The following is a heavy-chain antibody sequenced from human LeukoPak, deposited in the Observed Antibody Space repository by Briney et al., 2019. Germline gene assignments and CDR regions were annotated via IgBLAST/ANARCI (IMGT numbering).Heavy chain of an antibody. CDR2: INANHGGT. Sequence: ASVTVSCKASGYTFTGYYLHWVRQAPGQGLEWMRRINANHGGTNYAQQFQGRVTMTRDTSISTAYMELSRLRSDDAAVYYCARHRDFDSTGYYYPLFDYWGQGTLVTVSS. CDR3: ARHRDFDSTGYYYPLFDY. CDR1: GYTFTGYY. D-gene: IGHD3-22*01. V-gene: IGHV1-2*06. J-gene: IGHJ4*02.